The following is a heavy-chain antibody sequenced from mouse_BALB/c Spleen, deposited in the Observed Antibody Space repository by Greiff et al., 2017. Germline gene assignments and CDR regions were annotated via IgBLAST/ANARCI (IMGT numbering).Heavy chain of an antibody. V-gene: IGHV5-12-1*01. J-gene: IGHJ2*01. CDR3: ARHDGYYYFDY. Sequence: EVQLMESGGGLVKPGGSLKLSCAASGFAFSSYDMSWVRQTPEKRLEWVAYISSGGGSTYYPDTVKGRFTISRDNAKNTLYLQMSSLKSEDTAMYYCARHDGYYYFDYWGQGTTLTVSS. CDR2: ISSGGGST. CDR1: GFAFSSYD. D-gene: IGHD2-3*01.